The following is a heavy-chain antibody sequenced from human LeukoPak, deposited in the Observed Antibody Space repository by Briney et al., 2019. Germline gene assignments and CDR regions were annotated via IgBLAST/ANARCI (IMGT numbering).Heavy chain of an antibody. J-gene: IGHJ5*02. Sequence: RASETLSLTCTVSGGSISSYYWSWIRQPPGKGLEWIGYIYYSGSTNYNPSLKSRVTISVDTSKNQFSLKLSSVTAADTAVYYCARNPYGDLPTDNWFDPWGQGTLVTVSS. D-gene: IGHD4-17*01. V-gene: IGHV4-59*01. CDR1: GGSISSYY. CDR2: IYYSGST. CDR3: ARNPYGDLPTDNWFDP.